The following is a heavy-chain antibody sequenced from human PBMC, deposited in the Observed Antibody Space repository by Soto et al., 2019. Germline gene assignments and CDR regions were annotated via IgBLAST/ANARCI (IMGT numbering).Heavy chain of an antibody. CDR2: MNPGSGDT. V-gene: IGHV1-8*02. D-gene: IGHD5-18*01. CDR3: ARMESFGSLNWFDP. J-gene: IGHJ5*02. CDR1: GYTFTNND. Sequence: GGSVKVSCKASGYTFTNNDVSWVRQATGQGLEWMGWMNPGSGDTGYAQKFQGRVTMTRDISIATAYMELNSLTSKDTAIYYCARMESFGSLNWFDPWGQGTLVTVSS.